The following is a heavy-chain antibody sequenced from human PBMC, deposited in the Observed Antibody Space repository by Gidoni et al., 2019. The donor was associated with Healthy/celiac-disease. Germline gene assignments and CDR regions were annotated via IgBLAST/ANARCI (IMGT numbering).Heavy chain of an antibody. CDR3: ARVRVDSSSSWQELFDY. CDR1: GFTFSDYY. D-gene: IGHD6-13*01. J-gene: IGHJ4*02. Sequence: QVQLVESGGGLVMPGGSLRLSCAASGFTFSDYYMSWIRQAPGKGLELVSYISSSSSYTNYADSVKGRFTISRDNAKNSLYLQMNSLRAEDTAVYYCARVRVDSSSSWQELFDYWGQGTLVTVSS. V-gene: IGHV3-11*06. CDR2: ISSSSSYT.